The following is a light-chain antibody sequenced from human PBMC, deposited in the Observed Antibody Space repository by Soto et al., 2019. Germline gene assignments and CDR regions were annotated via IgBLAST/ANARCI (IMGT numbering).Light chain of an antibody. CDR2: GNS. J-gene: IGLJ3*02. V-gene: IGLV1-40*01. Sequence: QSVLTQPPSVSGAPGQRITISCTGSRSNIGAGYDVHWYQQLPGTAPKLLISGNSNRPSGVPDRFSGSKSGTSASLAITGLQAEDEADYYCQSYDSSLSGWVFGGRTKLTVL. CDR1: RSNIGAGYD. CDR3: QSYDSSLSGWV.